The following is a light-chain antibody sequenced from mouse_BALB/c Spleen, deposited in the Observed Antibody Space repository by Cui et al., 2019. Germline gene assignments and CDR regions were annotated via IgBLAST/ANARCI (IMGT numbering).Light chain of an antibody. CDR2: STS. CDR3: HQWSSYPWT. Sequence: QIVLTQSPAIMSASPGEEITLTYSASSSVSYMHWYQQKSGTSPKLLIYSTSNLASGVPSRFSGSGSGTFYSLTISSVEAEDAADYYCHQWSSYPWTFGGGTKLEIK. V-gene: IGKV4-80*01. J-gene: IGKJ1*01. CDR1: SSVSY.